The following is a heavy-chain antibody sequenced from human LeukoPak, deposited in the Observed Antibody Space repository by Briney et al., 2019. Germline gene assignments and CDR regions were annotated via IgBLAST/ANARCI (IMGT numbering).Heavy chain of an antibody. D-gene: IGHD6-19*01. CDR1: GFTFSSYG. CDR2: ISYDGSNK. Sequence: PGGSLRLSCAASGFTFSSYGMHWVRQAPGKGLEWVAVISYDGSNKYYADSVKGRFTISRDNSKNTLYLQMNSLKTEDTAVYYCTTWYHVVAGTDYWGQGTLVTVSS. V-gene: IGHV3-30*03. CDR3: TTWYHVVAGTDY. J-gene: IGHJ4*02.